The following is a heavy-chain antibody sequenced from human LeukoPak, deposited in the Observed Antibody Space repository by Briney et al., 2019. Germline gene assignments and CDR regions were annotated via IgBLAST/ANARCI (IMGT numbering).Heavy chain of an antibody. CDR2: VSSNGGST. Sequence: PGGSLRLSCAASGFTFKSYTLHWVRLAPGKGLEYVSGVSSNGGSTFYADSVKGRFTISRDNSKNTLYLQMGSLRAEDMAVYYCARGRVGGSSNWFDPWGQGTLVTVSS. CDR3: ARGRVGGSSNWFDP. V-gene: IGHV3-64*02. CDR1: GFTFKSYT. J-gene: IGHJ5*02. D-gene: IGHD1-26*01.